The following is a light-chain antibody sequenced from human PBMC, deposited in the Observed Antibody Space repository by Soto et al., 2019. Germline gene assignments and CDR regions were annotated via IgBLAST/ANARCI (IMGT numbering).Light chain of an antibody. V-gene: IGKV1-17*02. CDR3: LQHNSRPPWT. J-gene: IGKJ1*01. CDR1: QAIRND. Sequence: DIQMTQSPSSLSASVGDRVSITCRASQAIRNDLNWYQQKPGKAPKRLIYAASSLQSGVPSRFSGSGSETEFTLTVSDLQPEDSATYYCLQHNSRPPWTFGQGTKVEIK. CDR2: AAS.